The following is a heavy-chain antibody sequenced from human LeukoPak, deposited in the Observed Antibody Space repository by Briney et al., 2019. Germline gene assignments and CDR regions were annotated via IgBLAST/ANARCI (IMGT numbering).Heavy chain of an antibody. V-gene: IGHV1-18*01. CDR2: ISAYNGNT. D-gene: IGHD1-7*01. CDR3: ARDGVGYNWNYSQSPNWFDP. Sequence: ASVKVSCKASGYTFTSYGISWVRQAPGQGLEWMGWISAYNGNTNYAQKLQGRVTTTTDTSTSTAYMELRSLRSDDTAVYYCARDGVGYNWNYSQSPNWFDPWGQGTLVTVSS. CDR1: GYTFTSYG. J-gene: IGHJ5*02.